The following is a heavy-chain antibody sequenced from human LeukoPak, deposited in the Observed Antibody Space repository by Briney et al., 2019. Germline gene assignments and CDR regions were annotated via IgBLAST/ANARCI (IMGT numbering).Heavy chain of an antibody. D-gene: IGHD6-19*01. CDR2: IKEDGSKK. CDR1: GFTFRAYW. Sequence: GGSLRLSCAASGFTFRAYWMSWVRQAPGKGLEWVANIKEDGSKKHYVDSVKGRFTISRDNAKNSLYLQMNSLRADDSAVYYCARDLSGWYEYFQYWGQGTLVTVSS. J-gene: IGHJ1*01. CDR3: ARDLSGWYEYFQY. V-gene: IGHV3-7*03.